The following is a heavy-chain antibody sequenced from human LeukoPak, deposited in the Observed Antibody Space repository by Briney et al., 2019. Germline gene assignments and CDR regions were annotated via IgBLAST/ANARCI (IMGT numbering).Heavy chain of an antibody. V-gene: IGHV4-31*03. Sequence: SETLSLTCTVSGGSISSGGYYWSWIRQHPGKDLEWIGYIYYSGSTYYNPSLKSRVTISVDTSKNQFSLKLSSVTAADTAVYYCAREKNDFWSGYSLHYYYYGMDVWGQGTTVTVSS. CDR3: AREKNDFWSGYSLHYYYYGMDV. D-gene: IGHD3-3*01. CDR2: IYYSGST. CDR1: GGSISSGGYY. J-gene: IGHJ6*02.